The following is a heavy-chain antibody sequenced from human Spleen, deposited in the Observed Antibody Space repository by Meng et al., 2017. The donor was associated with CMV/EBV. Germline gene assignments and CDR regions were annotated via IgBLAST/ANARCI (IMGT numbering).Heavy chain of an antibody. Sequence: GESLKISCAASGFTFSSYSMNWVRQAPGKGLEWVSSISSSSSYIYYAGSVKGRFTISRDNAKNSLYLQMNSLRAEDTAVYYCARSPSYSGSYSPDKYFDYWGQGTLVTVSS. CDR3: ARSPSYSGSYSPDKYFDY. CDR2: ISSSSSYI. J-gene: IGHJ4*02. D-gene: IGHD1-26*01. V-gene: IGHV3-21*01. CDR1: GFTFSSYS.